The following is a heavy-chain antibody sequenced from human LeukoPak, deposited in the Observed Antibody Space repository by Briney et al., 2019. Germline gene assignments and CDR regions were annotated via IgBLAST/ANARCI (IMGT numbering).Heavy chain of an antibody. J-gene: IGHJ4*02. CDR2: ISAYNGNT. V-gene: IGHV1-18*04. Sequence: ASVKVSCKASGYTFTSYGISWVRQAPGQGLEWMGWISAYNGNTNYAQKLQGRVTMTTDTSTSTAYMELRSLRSDDTAVYYCARETPDRDFHWLYDYWGQGTLVTVSS. CDR3: ARETPDRDFHWLYDY. D-gene: IGHD3-9*01. CDR1: GYTFTSYG.